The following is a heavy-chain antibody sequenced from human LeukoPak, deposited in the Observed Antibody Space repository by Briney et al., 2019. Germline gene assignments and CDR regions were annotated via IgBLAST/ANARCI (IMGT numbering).Heavy chain of an antibody. CDR3: ARHYLGWELAAFDI. V-gene: IGHV4-59*08. Sequence: SETLSLTCAVYGGSFSGYYWSWIRQPPGKGLEWIGYIYYNGISNYNPSLKSRVTISVDTSKNQFSLKLRSMTAADTAVYYCARHYLGWELAAFDIWGQGAMVTVSS. CDR2: IYYNGIS. J-gene: IGHJ3*02. D-gene: IGHD1-26*01. CDR1: GGSFSGYY.